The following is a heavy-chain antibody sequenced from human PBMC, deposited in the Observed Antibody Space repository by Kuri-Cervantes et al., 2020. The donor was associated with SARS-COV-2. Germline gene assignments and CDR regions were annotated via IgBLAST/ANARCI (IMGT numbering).Heavy chain of an antibody. V-gene: IGHV3-30*18. J-gene: IGHJ4*02. D-gene: IGHD4-17*01. CDR2: ISYDGGKK. CDR1: GFTFSSYG. CDR3: AKDGHDYDDLAFDPADS. Sequence: GGSLRLSCAASGFTFSSYGMHWVRQAPGKGLEWVAVISYDGGKKYYAKSVKGRFTISRDNSKNTLYLQMNSLRPEDTALYYCAKDGHDYDDLAFDPADSWGQGTLVTVSS.